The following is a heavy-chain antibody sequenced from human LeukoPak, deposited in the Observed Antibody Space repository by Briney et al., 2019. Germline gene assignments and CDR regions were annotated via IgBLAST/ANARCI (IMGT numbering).Heavy chain of an antibody. CDR1: GGSISSSSYY. CDR3: ASSDYYDSSGYPRDAFDI. CDR2: IYYSGST. J-gene: IGHJ3*02. D-gene: IGHD3-22*01. Sequence: SETLSLTCTVSGGSISSSSYYWGWIRQPPGKGLEWIGSIYYSGSTYYNPSLKSRVTISVDTSKNQFSLKLSSVTAADTAVYYCASSDYYDSSGYPRDAFDIWGRGTMVTVSS. V-gene: IGHV4-39*01.